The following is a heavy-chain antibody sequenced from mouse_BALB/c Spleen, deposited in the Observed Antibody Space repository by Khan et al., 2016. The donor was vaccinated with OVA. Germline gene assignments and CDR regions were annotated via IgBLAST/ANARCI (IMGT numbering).Heavy chain of an antibody. J-gene: IGHJ4*01. Sequence: QIQLVQSGPELKKPGETVRISCKASGYTFTTAGMQWVQQMPGNGLKWIGWINTHSGVPKYAEDFKGRFAFSLETSASTAYLQITNLKNEDTATYFYARGGAAYYRNDGGAMEYWGQGTSVTVSS. CDR3: ARGGAAYYRNDGGAMEY. CDR2: INTHSGVP. V-gene: IGHV9-4*02. D-gene: IGHD2-14*01. CDR1: GYTFTTAG.